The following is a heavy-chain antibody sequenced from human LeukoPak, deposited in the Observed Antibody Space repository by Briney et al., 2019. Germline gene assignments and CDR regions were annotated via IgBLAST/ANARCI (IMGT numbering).Heavy chain of an antibody. V-gene: IGHV4-4*07. J-gene: IGHJ4*02. CDR2: IYTSGTT. CDR1: GGSISNCY. D-gene: IGHD6-13*01. Sequence: SETLSLTCTVSGGSISNCYWSWIRQPAGKGLEWIGRIYTSGTTHYNPSLKSRVTMSVDTSKNQFSLNLSSVTAADTAVYYCARFSSIAAAFDYWGLGTLVTVSS. CDR3: ARFSSIAAAFDY.